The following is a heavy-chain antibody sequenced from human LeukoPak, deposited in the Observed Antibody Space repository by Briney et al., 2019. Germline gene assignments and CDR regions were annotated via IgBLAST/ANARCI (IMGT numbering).Heavy chain of an antibody. CDR3: ARAGQSGPYFGY. CDR1: GFTFSSSA. CDR2: ISSNGGST. D-gene: IGHD2-21*01. J-gene: IGHJ4*02. V-gene: IGHV3-64*01. Sequence: GGSLRLSCAASGFTFSSSALHWVRQAPGKGLEYVSPISSNGGSTYSANSVKGRLTISRDNSKNTLYLQMGSLRAEDMAVYYCARAGQSGPYFGYWGQGTLVTVSS.